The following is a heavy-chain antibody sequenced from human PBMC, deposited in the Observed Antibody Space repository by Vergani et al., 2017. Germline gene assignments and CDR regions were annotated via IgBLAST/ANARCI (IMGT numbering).Heavy chain of an antibody. CDR1: GGPISSSSYY. J-gene: IGHJ4*02. V-gene: IGHV4-39*01. CDR2: IYYSGRT. D-gene: IGHD3-22*01. Sequence: QLQLQESGPGLVKPSETLSLTCTVSGGPISSSSYYWGWIRQPPGKGLEWIGRIYYSGRTYYNPSLKSRVTISVDTSKNQFSLKLSSVTAADAAVYYCGTQGRYYDSSGYWRHVGRFDYWGQGTLVTVSS. CDR3: GTQGRYYDSSGYWRHVGRFDY.